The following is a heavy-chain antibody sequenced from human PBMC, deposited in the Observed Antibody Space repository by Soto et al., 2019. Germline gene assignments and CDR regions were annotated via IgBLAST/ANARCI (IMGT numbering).Heavy chain of an antibody. J-gene: IGHJ6*02. CDR3: AKVPRVRFLEWSPGMDV. D-gene: IGHD3-3*01. CDR1: GFTFSSYA. V-gene: IGHV3-23*01. Sequence: GGSLRLSCAASGFTFSSYAMSWVRQAPGKGLEWVSAISGSGGSTYYADSVKGRFTISRDNSKNTLYLQMNSLRAEDTAVYFCAKVPRVRFLEWSPGMDVWGQGTTVTVSS. CDR2: ISGSGGST.